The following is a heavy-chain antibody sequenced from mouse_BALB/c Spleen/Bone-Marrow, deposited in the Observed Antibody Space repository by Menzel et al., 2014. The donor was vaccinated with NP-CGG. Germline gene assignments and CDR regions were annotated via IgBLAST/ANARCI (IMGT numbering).Heavy chain of an antibody. CDR2: ISTGSSTI. Sequence: EVQRVESGGGLVQPGGSRKISCAASGFTLSSFGMHWVRQAPEKGMERVAYISTGSSTIYYADTVKGRFTISRVNPNNTLFLQITSLKSEDTAMYDCARAKAFRRAMDYWGQGNSGTVSS. CDR1: GFTLSSFG. CDR3: ARAKAFRRAMDY. V-gene: IGHV5-17*02. D-gene: IGHD6-1*01. J-gene: IGHJ4*01.